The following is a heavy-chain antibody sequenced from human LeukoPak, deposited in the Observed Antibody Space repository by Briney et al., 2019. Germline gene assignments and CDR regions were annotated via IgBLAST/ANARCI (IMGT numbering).Heavy chain of an antibody. CDR3: ARDHNGPYTFDY. V-gene: IGHV3-48*03. D-gene: IGHD2-2*02. CDR2: ISSSGTTI. J-gene: IGHJ4*02. CDR1: GFTFSNYE. Sequence: PGGSLRLSFAASGFTFSNYEMNWVRQAPGXGLGWVAYISSSGTTIYYADSVKGRFTITRDNAKNSLSLQMNSLKVEDTAVYYCARDHNGPYTFDYWGQGTLVTVSS.